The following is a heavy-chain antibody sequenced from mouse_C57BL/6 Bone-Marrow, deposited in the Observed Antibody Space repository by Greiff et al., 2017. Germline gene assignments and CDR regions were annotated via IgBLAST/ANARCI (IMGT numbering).Heavy chain of an antibody. D-gene: IGHD2-2*01. CDR1: GFTFSSYG. CDR2: ISSGGSYT. Sequence: EVKLVESGGDLVKPGGSLKLSCAASGFTFSSYGMSWVRQTPDKRLEWVATISSGGSYTYYPDSVKGRFTISRDNAKNTLYLQMSSLKSEDTAMYYCAITMVKIYAMDYWGQGTSVTVSS. V-gene: IGHV5-6*02. CDR3: AITMVKIYAMDY. J-gene: IGHJ4*01.